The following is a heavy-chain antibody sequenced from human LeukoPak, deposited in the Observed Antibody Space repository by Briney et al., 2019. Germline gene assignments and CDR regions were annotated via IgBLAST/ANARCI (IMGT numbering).Heavy chain of an antibody. V-gene: IGHV4-34*01. J-gene: IGHJ4*02. CDR3: ARGRGCTIRDFDY. Sequence: SETLSLTCAVYGGSFSGYYWSWIRQPPGKGLEWIGEINHSGSTNYNPSLKSRVTISVDTSKNQFSLKLSSVTAADTAVYYCARGRGCTIRDFDYWGQGTLVTVSS. CDR1: GGSFSGYY. CDR2: INHSGST. D-gene: IGHD6-25*01.